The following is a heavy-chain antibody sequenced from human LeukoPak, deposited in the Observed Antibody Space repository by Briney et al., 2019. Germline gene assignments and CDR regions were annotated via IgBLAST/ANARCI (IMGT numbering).Heavy chain of an antibody. D-gene: IGHD3-22*01. CDR1: GGSISSYY. CDR3: ARQLLVDYYDSSGYGAGGYYFDY. J-gene: IGHJ4*02. Sequence: PSETLSLTCTVSGGSISSYYGSWLRQPAGKGLEWLGRIYTSGSTNYNPSLKSRVTMSVDTSKNQFSLKLSSVTAADTAVYYCARQLLVDYYDSSGYGAGGYYFDYWGQGTLVTVSS. CDR2: IYTSGST. V-gene: IGHV4-4*07.